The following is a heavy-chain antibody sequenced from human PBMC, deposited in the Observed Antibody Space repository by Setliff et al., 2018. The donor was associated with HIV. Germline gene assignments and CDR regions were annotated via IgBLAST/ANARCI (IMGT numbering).Heavy chain of an antibody. CDR1: GFTFSTHA. V-gene: IGHV3-23*03. D-gene: IGHD2-2*01. Sequence: QPGGSLRLSCAASGFTFSTHAMSWVRQAPGKGLEWVSVVYGGGSSTYYADSVKGRFTISRDSSNNTLYLQMNSRRGEDTAVYYCAKTTSSSSWFFDSWGQGTLVTVSS. CDR3: AKTTSSSSWFFDS. J-gene: IGHJ4*02. CDR2: VYGGGSST.